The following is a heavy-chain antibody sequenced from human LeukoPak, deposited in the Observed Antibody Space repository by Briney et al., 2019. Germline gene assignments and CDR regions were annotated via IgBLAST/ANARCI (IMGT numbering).Heavy chain of an antibody. J-gene: IGHJ4*02. CDR2: IYSGGST. Sequence: GGSLRLSCAASGFTVSSNYMSWVRQAPGKGLEWVSVIYSGGSTYYADSVKGRFTISRDNSKNTLYLQMSSLRAEDTAVYYCARGFCSGGSCYDFDYWGQGTLVTVSS. CDR3: ARGFCSGGSCYDFDY. CDR1: GFTVSSNY. D-gene: IGHD2-15*01. V-gene: IGHV3-66*01.